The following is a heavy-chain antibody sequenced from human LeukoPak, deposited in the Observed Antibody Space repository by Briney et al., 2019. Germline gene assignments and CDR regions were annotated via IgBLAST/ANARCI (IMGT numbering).Heavy chain of an antibody. J-gene: IGHJ5*02. V-gene: IGHV3-21*06. D-gene: IGHD4-17*01. CDR2: VSFGSSYI. Sequence: GGSLRLSCAASGFTFKVYTMNWVRKSPGKGLQWVSYVSFGSSYISYADSLKGRFTISRDDAKSSVYLEMTSLRTDDTAVYYCARASTEYAVTDGFDTWGPGTLVTVSS. CDR1: GFTFKVYT. CDR3: ARASTEYAVTDGFDT.